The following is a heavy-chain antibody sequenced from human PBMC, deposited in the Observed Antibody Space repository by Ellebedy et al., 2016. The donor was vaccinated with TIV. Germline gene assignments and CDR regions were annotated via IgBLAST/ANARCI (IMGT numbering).Heavy chain of an antibody. Sequence: ASVKVSCKASGYSFSISNMHWVRQAPGGGLEWMGLINPGTGFTKYSQKFQGRVTITSDTSANMAYMELKILRSEDTAVYYCAKGLNYYFAMDVWGQGTTVTVSS. J-gene: IGHJ6*02. CDR1: GYSFSISN. V-gene: IGHV1-3*01. CDR2: INPGTGFT. CDR3: AKGLNYYFAMDV. D-gene: IGHD3-10*01.